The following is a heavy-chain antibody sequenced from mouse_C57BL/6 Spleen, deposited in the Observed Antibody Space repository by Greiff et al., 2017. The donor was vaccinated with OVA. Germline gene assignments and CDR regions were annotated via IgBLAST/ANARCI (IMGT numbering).Heavy chain of an antibody. CDR1: GFSFTTYA. D-gene: IGHD1-1*02. CDR3: VRGGIAY. J-gene: IGHJ3*01. CDR2: IRSKSNNYAT. V-gene: IGHV10-1*01. Sequence: EVQRVESGGGLVQPKGSLKLSCAASGFSFTTYAMNWVRQAPGKGLEWVARIRSKSNNYATYYADSVKDRFTISRDDSESMLYLQMNNLKTEDTAMYYCVRGGIAYWGQGTLVTVSA.